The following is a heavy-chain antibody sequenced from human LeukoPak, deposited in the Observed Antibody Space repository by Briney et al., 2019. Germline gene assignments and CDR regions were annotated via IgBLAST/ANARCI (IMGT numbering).Heavy chain of an antibody. J-gene: IGHJ4*02. CDR3: ARAPPNDYDSTDYYSSFDY. CDR2: IGTAGDT. CDR1: GFTFSSYD. V-gene: IGHV3-13*01. D-gene: IGHD3-22*01. Sequence: GGSLRLSCAASGFTFSSYDMHWVRQATGKGLEWVSAIGTAGDTYYPGSVKGRFTISRENAKNSLYLQMNSLRAGDTAVYYCARAPPNDYDSTDYYSSFDYWGQGTLVTVPS.